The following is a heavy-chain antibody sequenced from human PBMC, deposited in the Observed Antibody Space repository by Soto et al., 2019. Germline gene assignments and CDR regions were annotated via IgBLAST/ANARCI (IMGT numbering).Heavy chain of an antibody. D-gene: IGHD3-22*01. V-gene: IGHV3-23*01. CDR1: GFTFSSYA. CDR2: ISGSGGST. Sequence: EVQLLESGGGLVQPGGSLRLSCAASGFTFSSYAMSWVRQAPGKGLEWVSAISGSGGSTYYADSVKGRFTISRDNSKNTLYLHMNSLRAEDTAVYYCAKDYSGDYYDSSGYSFDSWGQGTLVTVSS. CDR3: AKDYSGDYYDSSGYSFDS. J-gene: IGHJ4*02.